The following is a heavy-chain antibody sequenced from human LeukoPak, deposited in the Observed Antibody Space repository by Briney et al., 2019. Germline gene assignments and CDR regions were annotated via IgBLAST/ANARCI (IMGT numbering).Heavy chain of an antibody. Sequence: GASVTVSCKASGYTFTSYYMHWVRQAPGQGLEWMGIINPSGGSTSCAQKFQGRVTMTRDTSTSTVYMELSSLRSDDTAVYYCARDSRVTIFGVVTIIQWDYWGQGTLVTVSS. CDR1: GYTFTSYY. J-gene: IGHJ4*02. V-gene: IGHV1-46*01. CDR3: ARDSRVTIFGVVTIIQWDY. D-gene: IGHD3-3*01. CDR2: INPSGGST.